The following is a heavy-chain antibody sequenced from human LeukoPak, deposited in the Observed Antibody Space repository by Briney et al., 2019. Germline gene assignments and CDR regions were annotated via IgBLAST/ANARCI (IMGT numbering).Heavy chain of an antibody. D-gene: IGHD5-12*01. CDR3: AKESGYDFG. Sequence: GGSLRLSCAASGFTFSSYAMTWVRQAPGKGLEWVSSISISGGNTYYADSLKGRFIISRDNSKNTLFLQMNSLRAEDTAVYYCAKESGYDFGGGQGTPVTVSS. CDR2: ISISGGNT. CDR1: GFTFSSYA. J-gene: IGHJ4*02. V-gene: IGHV3-23*01.